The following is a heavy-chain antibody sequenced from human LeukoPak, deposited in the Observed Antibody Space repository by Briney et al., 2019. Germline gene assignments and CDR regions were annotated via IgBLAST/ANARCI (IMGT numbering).Heavy chain of an antibody. D-gene: IGHD3-10*01. Sequence: GGSLRLSCAASGFTFSSYWMSWVRQAPGKGLEWVANIKQDGSEKYYVDSVKGRFTISRDNAKNSLYLQMNSLRAEDTAVYYCARDLYYYGSGSLPDYWGQGTLVTVSS. CDR1: GFTFSSYW. CDR3: ARDLYYYGSGSLPDY. V-gene: IGHV3-7*01. CDR2: IKQDGSEK. J-gene: IGHJ4*02.